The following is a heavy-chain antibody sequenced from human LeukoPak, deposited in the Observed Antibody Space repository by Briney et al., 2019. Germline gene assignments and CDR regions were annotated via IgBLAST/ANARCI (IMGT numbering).Heavy chain of an antibody. CDR3: AGAQGQVYGDYARPYYGSYYFVY. J-gene: IGHJ4*02. V-gene: IGHV3-7*01. CDR2: IKQDGSEK. D-gene: IGHD4-17*01. Sequence: GGSLRLSCAASGFTFSSYWMSWVRQAPGKGLEWVANIKQDGSEKYYVDSVKGRFTISRDNAKNSLYLQMNSLRAEDTAVYYCAGAQGQVYGDYARPYYGSYYFVYWGQGTLVTVSS. CDR1: GFTFSSYW.